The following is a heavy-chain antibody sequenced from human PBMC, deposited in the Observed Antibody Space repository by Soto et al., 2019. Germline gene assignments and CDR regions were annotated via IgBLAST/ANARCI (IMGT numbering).Heavy chain of an antibody. Sequence: SETLSLTCTVSGGSISSYYWSWIRQPPGKGLEWIGYMYYSGSTDYNPSLKSRVTISLDTSKNQFSLKLTSVNAADTAVYYCARDYPKGAFEVWGQGTMVTVSS. CDR2: MYYSGST. J-gene: IGHJ3*01. CDR1: GGSISSYY. V-gene: IGHV4-59*01. CDR3: ARDYPKGAFEV.